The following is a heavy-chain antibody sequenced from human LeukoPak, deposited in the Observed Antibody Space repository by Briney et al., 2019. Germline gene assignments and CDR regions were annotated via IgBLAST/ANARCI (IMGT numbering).Heavy chain of an antibody. V-gene: IGHV1-2*02. J-gene: IGHJ5*02. CDR1: GYTFTGYY. Sequence: GASVKVSCKASGYTFTGYYMHWVRQAPGQGLEWMGWINPNSGGTNYAQKFQGRVTMTRHTSISTAYMELSRLRSDDTAVYYCARYCSSTSCFNWFDPWGQGTLVTVSS. CDR2: INPNSGGT. CDR3: ARYCSSTSCFNWFDP. D-gene: IGHD2-2*01.